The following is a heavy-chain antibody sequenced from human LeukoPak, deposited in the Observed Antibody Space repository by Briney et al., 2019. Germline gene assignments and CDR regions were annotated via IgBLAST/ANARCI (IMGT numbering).Heavy chain of an antibody. CDR2: ITNSGGDT. V-gene: IGHV3-23*01. Sequence: GGSLRLSCAASGFTFSNYAMSWVRQAPGKGLEWVSVITNSGGDTYCADTVKGRFTISRDNSKDTLYLQMNSLRAEDTAVYYCARSSGWSIRRQYYFDYWGQGTLVTVSS. CDR3: ARSSGWSIRRQYYFDY. D-gene: IGHD6-19*01. J-gene: IGHJ4*02. CDR1: GFTFSNYA.